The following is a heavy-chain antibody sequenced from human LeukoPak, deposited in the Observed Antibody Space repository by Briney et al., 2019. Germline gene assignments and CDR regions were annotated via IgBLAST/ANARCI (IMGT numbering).Heavy chain of an antibody. Sequence: SETLSLTCTVSGDSMSSYYWSWIRQPPGKGLEWIGYIYYSGGTNYNPSLKTRVTIEIDTSSDQFSLRLTSVTAADTAVYYCARGGPNIRGFSGDGFDIWGQGKRVTAFS. V-gene: IGHV4-59*01. CDR2: IYYSGGT. D-gene: IGHD2/OR15-2a*01. J-gene: IGHJ3*02. CDR1: GDSMSSYY. CDR3: ARGGPNIRGFSGDGFDI.